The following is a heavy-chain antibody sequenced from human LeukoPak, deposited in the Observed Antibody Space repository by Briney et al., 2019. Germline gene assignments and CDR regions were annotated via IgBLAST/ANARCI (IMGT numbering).Heavy chain of an antibody. Sequence: SETLSLTCTVSGGSISSSSYYWGWIRQPPGKGLEWIGIIYYSGSTYYNPSLKSRVTISVDTSKNQFSLKLSSVTAADTAVYYCARVREVDYDILTLAAFDIWGQGTMVTVSS. V-gene: IGHV4-39*01. CDR2: IYYSGST. J-gene: IGHJ3*02. D-gene: IGHD3-9*01. CDR1: GGSISSSSYY. CDR3: ARVREVDYDILTLAAFDI.